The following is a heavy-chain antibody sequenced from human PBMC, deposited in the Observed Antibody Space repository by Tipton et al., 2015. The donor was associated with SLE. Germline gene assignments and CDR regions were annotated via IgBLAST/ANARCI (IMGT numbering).Heavy chain of an antibody. Sequence: TLSLTCTVSGYSIGSGFYWGWIRQPPGKGLEWIATVFHSGTTYYSPSLRSRLSVSIDKSKNQFSLKLTSVTAADTAVYYCARDPLVRSPGAGGFFDLWGHGTLVTVSS. J-gene: IGHJ4*01. CDR1: GYSIGSGFY. CDR3: ARDPLVRSPGAGGFFDL. D-gene: IGHD3-16*02. CDR2: VFHSGTT. V-gene: IGHV4-38-2*02.